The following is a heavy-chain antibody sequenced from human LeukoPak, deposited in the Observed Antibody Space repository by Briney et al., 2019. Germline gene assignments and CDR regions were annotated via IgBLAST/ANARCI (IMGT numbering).Heavy chain of an antibody. D-gene: IGHD3-10*01. J-gene: IGHJ4*02. CDR3: ASRLYYYGSGMN. Sequence: KPSETLSLTCAVYGGSFSGYYWSWIRQPPGKGLEWIGEINHSGSTNYNPSLKSRVTISVDTSKNQFSLKLSSVTAADTAVYYCASRLYYYGSGMNWGQGTLVTVSS. V-gene: IGHV4-34*01. CDR1: GGSFSGYY. CDR2: INHSGST.